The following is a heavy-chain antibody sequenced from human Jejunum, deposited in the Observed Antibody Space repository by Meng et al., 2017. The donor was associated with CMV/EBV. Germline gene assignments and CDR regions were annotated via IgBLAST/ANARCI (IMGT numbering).Heavy chain of an antibody. Sequence: PFRNYAMNWGRQAPGKGLEWVSGPSASGGSTYHADSVKGRFTISRDNSNSTLYLQINSLRAEDTAVYYCAKDRYSGYAPYDTFDTWGQGTKVTVSS. CDR3: AKDRYSGYAPYDTFDT. CDR2: PSASGGST. J-gene: IGHJ3*02. CDR1: PFRNYA. V-gene: IGHV3-23*01. D-gene: IGHD5-12*01.